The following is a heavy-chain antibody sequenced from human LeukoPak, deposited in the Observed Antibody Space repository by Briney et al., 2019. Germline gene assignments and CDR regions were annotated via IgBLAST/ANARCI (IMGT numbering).Heavy chain of an antibody. CDR1: GFTFSDYY. J-gene: IGHJ6*02. CDR3: ARDIAAADPERIYYYYGMDV. D-gene: IGHD6-13*01. Sequence: PGGSLRLSCAASGFTFSDYYMSWIRQAPGKGVEWVSYISSSGSTIYYAGSVKGRFTISRDNAKNSLYLQMNSLRAEDTAVYYCARDIAAADPERIYYYYGMDVWGQGTTVTVSS. V-gene: IGHV3-11*01. CDR2: ISSSGSTI.